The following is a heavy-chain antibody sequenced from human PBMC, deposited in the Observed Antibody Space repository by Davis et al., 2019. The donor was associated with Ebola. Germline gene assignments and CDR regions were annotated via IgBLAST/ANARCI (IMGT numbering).Heavy chain of an antibody. J-gene: IGHJ3*02. V-gene: IGHV4-31*03. CDR1: GGSISSGGYY. CDR3: ARGMYYAILSDKPDAFDI. CDR2: IYYTGST. D-gene: IGHD3-9*01. Sequence: MPSETLSLTCSVSGGSISSGGYYWSWIRQHPGKGLEWIGYIYYTGSTDFNPSLKSRVTISVDTSKTQFSLKLSSVTAADTAVYYCARGMYYAILSDKPDAFDIWGQGTMVTVSS.